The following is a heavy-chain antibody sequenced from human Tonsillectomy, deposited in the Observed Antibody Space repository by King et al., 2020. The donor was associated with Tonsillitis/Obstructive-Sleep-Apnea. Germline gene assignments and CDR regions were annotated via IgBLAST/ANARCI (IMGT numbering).Heavy chain of an antibody. V-gene: IGHV3-30*18. J-gene: IGHJ4*02. CDR1: GFTFSSFG. Sequence: VQLVESGGGVVQPGESLRLSCAASGFTFSSFGMHWVRQAPGKGLEWVSVVSYDGSNKYYADSVKGRFTNSRDNSKNTVYLQMNSLRAEDTAVYYCAKAHHDSSGYYFDYWGQGTLVTVSS. CDR2: VSYDGSNK. D-gene: IGHD3-22*01. CDR3: AKAHHDSSGYYFDY.